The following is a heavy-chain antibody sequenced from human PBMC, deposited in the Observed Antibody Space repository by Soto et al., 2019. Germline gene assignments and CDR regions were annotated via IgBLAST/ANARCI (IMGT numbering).Heavy chain of an antibody. CDR1: GGSFSGYY. CDR3: ARDPRWELPYSFDY. D-gene: IGHD1-26*01. J-gene: IGHJ4*02. Sequence: ETLSLTCAVYGGSFSGYYWTWIRQPPGKGLEWIGEINHSGSTNYNPSLKSRVTISVDTSKNQFSLKLSSVTAADTAVYYCARDPRWELPYSFDYWGQGTLVTVSS. CDR2: INHSGST. V-gene: IGHV4-34*01.